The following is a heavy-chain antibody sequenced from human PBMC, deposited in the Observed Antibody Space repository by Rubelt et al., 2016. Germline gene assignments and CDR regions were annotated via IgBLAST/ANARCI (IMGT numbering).Heavy chain of an antibody. CDR2: INNKHGGT. J-gene: IGHJ5*02. D-gene: IGHD2-15*01. V-gene: IGHV1-2*02. Sequence: QVQLVQSGAEVKKPGASVKVSCKASGYTFTGYYTHWVRQAPGQGLEWMGWINNKHGGTNSAEKFQGRVTLTRDTSTSTDYMERNRLRADDTAVDYCTRGLVADWFDPWGQGTLVIVSS. CDR1: GYTFTGYY. CDR3: TRGLVADWFDP.